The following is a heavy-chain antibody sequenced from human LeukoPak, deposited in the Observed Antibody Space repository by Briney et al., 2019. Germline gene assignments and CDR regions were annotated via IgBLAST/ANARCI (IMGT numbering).Heavy chain of an antibody. CDR3: ARDLGYSYGQKFDP. V-gene: IGHV1-8*01. D-gene: IGHD5-18*01. J-gene: IGHJ5*02. CDR2: MNPNSGNT. Sequence: ASVEVSCKASGYTFTSYDINWVRQATGQGLEWMGWMNPNSGNTGYAQKFQGRVTMTRNTSISTAYMELSSLRSEDTAVYYCARDLGYSYGQKFDPWGQGTLVTVSS. CDR1: GYTFTSYD.